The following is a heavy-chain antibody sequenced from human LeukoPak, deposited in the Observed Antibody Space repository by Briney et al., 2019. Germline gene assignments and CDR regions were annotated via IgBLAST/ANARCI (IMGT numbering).Heavy chain of an antibody. D-gene: IGHD6-6*01. Sequence: SETLSLTCTVSGGSISSYYWSWIRQPAGKGLEWIGRIYTSGNTNYNPSLKSRVTMSVDTSKNQFSLKLSSVTAADTAVYYCARSSKPPNWFDPWGQGTLVTVSS. V-gene: IGHV4-4*07. J-gene: IGHJ5*02. CDR1: GGSISSYY. CDR2: IYTSGNT. CDR3: ARSSKPPNWFDP.